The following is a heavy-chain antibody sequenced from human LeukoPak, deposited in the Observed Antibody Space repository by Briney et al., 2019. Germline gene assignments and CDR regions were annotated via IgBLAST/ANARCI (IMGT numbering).Heavy chain of an antibody. CDR1: GFTFSSYS. J-gene: IGHJ3*02. CDR3: ARDTYYDFWSGYLSDAFDI. D-gene: IGHD3-3*01. V-gene: IGHV3-48*01. Sequence: GGSLRLSCAASGFTFSSYSMNWVRQAPGKGLEWVSYISSSSSTIYYADSVKGRFTISRDNAKNSLYLQMNSLRAEDTAVYYCARDTYYDFWSGYLSDAFDIWGQGTMVTVSS. CDR2: ISSSSSTI.